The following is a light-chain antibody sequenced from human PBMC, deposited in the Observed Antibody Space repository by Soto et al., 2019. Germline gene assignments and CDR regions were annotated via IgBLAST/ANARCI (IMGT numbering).Light chain of an antibody. V-gene: IGLV4-69*01. CDR3: QTWGPGIAV. CDR2: INSDGSH. Sequence: QLVLTQSPSASASLGASVKLTCTLSSGHSNYAIAWHQQQSEKGPRYLMKINSDGSHSKGDGIPARFSGSSSGAERYLSISRLQSDDEADYYCQTWGPGIAVFGGGTQLTVL. J-gene: IGLJ7*01. CDR1: SGHSNYA.